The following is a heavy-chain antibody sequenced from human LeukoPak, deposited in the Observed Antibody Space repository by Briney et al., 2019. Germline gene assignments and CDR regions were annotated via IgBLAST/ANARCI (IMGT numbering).Heavy chain of an antibody. CDR2: ISWNSGSI. D-gene: IGHD6-13*01. CDR1: GFTFDDYA. V-gene: IGHV3-9*01. J-gene: IGHJ4*02. CDR3: AKEGSRIAAAGTGYFDY. Sequence: GRSLRLSCAASGFTFDDYAMHWVRQAPGKGLEWVSGISWNSGSIGYADSVKGRFTISRDNAKNSLYLQMNSLRAEDTALYYCAKEGSRIAAAGTGYFDYWGQGTLVTVPS.